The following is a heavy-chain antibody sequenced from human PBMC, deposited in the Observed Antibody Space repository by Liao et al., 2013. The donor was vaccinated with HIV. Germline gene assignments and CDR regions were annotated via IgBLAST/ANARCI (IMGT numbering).Heavy chain of an antibody. D-gene: IGHD4-23*01. J-gene: IGHJ4*02. CDR1: DGSISTYY. CDR2: ISYRGYS. Sequence: QVQLQESGPGLVKPSETLSLTCTVSDGSISTYYWNWIRQPPGKGLEWIGYISYRGYSNYNPSLKSRVTMSVDKSKNQFSLHLSSVTAADTAMYYCARGDGGNHRWGWNFDYWGQGTLVTVSS. CDR3: ARGDGGNHRWGWNFDY. V-gene: IGHV4-59*01.